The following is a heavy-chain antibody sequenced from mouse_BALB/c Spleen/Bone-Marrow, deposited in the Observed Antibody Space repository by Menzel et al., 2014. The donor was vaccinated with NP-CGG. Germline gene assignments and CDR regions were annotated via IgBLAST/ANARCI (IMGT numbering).Heavy chain of an antibody. D-gene: IGHD1-1*02. CDR1: GFTFTDYY. CDR3: ARDKGRGFFDY. Sequence: EVKLQESGGGLVQPGGSLRLSCATSGFTFTDYYMNWVRQPPGKALEWLGFIRNKANGYTTEYSASVKSRFTISRDNSQNILYLQMNTLRVDDSATYYCARDKGRGFFDYWGQGTTLTVSS. V-gene: IGHV7-3*02. CDR2: IRNKANGYTT. J-gene: IGHJ2*01.